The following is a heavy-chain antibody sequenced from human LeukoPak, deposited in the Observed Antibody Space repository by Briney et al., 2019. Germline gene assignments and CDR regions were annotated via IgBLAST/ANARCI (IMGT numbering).Heavy chain of an antibody. Sequence: PSETLSLTCTVHGGSISSYYWSWIRQPPGKGLEWNGYIYYSGSTNYSPSLKSRVTISVDKSKNQFSLKLSSVTAADTAVYYCASGYCGGDCYSVDYWGQGTLVTVSS. D-gene: IGHD2-21*02. CDR2: IYYSGST. CDR1: GGSISSYY. CDR3: ASGYCGGDCYSVDY. V-gene: IGHV4-59*12. J-gene: IGHJ4*02.